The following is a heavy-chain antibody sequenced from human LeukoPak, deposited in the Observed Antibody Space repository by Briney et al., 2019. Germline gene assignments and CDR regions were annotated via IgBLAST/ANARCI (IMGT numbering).Heavy chain of an antibody. V-gene: IGHV5-51*01. D-gene: IGHD5-24*01. Sequence: GESLKISCKGSGCRFTSYWIGWVRQMPGKGLEWMGIIYPGDSDTRYSPSFQGQVTISADKSITTAYLQWGRLKASDTAMYYCTRSPRDGYHDAFDIWGQGTMVTVFS. CDR1: GCRFTSYW. CDR3: TRSPRDGYHDAFDI. J-gene: IGHJ3*02. CDR2: IYPGDSDT.